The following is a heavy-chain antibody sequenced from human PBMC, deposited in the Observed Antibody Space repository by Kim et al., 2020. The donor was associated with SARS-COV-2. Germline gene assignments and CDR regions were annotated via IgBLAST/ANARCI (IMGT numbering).Heavy chain of an antibody. CDR1: GITFSPHW. D-gene: IGHD1-20*01. Sequence: GGSLRLSCAASGITFSPHWMHWVRQVPGKGLVWVSRINSDGTSRTYADSVKGRFTISRDNAKNTLYLQMEGLGVEDSAVYYCVRNAVTGKLNGAFDIWGQGTMVTVSS. V-gene: IGHV3-74*01. CDR3: VRNAVTGKLNGAFDI. J-gene: IGHJ3*02. CDR2: INSDGTSR.